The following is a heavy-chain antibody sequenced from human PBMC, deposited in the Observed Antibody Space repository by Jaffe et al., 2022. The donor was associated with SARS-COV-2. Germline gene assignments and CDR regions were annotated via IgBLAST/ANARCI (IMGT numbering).Heavy chain of an antibody. Sequence: QVQLVQSGAEVKKPGASVKVSCKASGYTFTSYYMHWVRQAPGQGLEWMGIINPSGGSTSYAQKFQGRVTMTRDTSTSTVYMELSSLRSEDTAVYYCARSGFSSTSCCNDAFDIWGQGTMVTVSS. CDR3: ARSGFSSTSCCNDAFDI. D-gene: IGHD2-2*01. V-gene: IGHV1-46*01. CDR2: INPSGGST. J-gene: IGHJ3*02. CDR1: GYTFTSYY.